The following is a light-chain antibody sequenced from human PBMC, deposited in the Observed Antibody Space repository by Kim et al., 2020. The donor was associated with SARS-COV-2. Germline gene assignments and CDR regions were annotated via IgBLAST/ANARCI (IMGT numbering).Light chain of an antibody. Sequence: PGQGCIISCSGRSSNIGSKDVYWYHQRPGTAPKVLIYTNNQRPSGVPDRFSGSKSGASASLAISGLRSEDEADYYCAAWDDSVNVIFGGGTQLTVL. CDR2: TNN. CDR1: SSNIGSKD. V-gene: IGLV1-47*01. J-gene: IGLJ2*01. CDR3: AAWDDSVNVI.